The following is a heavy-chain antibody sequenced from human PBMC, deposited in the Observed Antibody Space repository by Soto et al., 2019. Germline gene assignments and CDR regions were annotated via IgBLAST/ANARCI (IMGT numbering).Heavy chain of an antibody. Sequence: SETLSLTCTVSGGSISSYYWSWIRQPPGKGLEWIGYIYYSGSTNYNPSLKSRVTISVDTSKNQFSLKLSSVTAADTALYYCARVGNGGFLSWGQGTLVTVSS. CDR1: GGSISSYY. CDR3: ARVGNGGFLS. V-gene: IGHV4-59*01. J-gene: IGHJ5*02. D-gene: IGHD1-1*01. CDR2: IYYSGST.